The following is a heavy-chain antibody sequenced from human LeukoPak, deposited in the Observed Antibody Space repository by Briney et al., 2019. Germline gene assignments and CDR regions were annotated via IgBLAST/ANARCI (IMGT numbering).Heavy chain of an antibody. D-gene: IGHD6-13*01. CDR1: GYTFTSYG. CDR2: MNPNSGNT. J-gene: IGHJ4*02. CDR3: ARAIAAAGADY. Sequence: ASVKVSCKASGYTFTSYGINWVRQATGQGLEWMGWMNPNSGNTGYARKFQGRVTMTRNTSISTAYMELSSLRSEDTAVYYCARAIAAAGADYWGQGTLVTVSS. V-gene: IGHV1-8*01.